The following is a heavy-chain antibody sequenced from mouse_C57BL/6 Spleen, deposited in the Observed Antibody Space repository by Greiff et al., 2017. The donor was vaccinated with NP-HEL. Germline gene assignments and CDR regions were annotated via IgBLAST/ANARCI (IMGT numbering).Heavy chain of an antibody. Sequence: VQLQQPGTELVKPGASVKLSCKASGYTFTSHWMHWVKQRPGQGLEWIGNINPSNGGTNYNEKFKSKATLTVDKSSSTAYMQLSSLTSEDSAVYYCAKEDGYYYAMDYWGQGTSVTVSS. J-gene: IGHJ4*01. V-gene: IGHV1-53*01. CDR2: INPSNGGT. CDR1: GYTFTSHW. CDR3: AKEDGYYYAMDY.